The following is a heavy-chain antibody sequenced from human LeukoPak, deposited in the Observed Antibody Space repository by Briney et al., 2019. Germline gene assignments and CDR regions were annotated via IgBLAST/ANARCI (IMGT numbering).Heavy chain of an antibody. V-gene: IGHV4-59*01. Sequence: PSETLSLTCTVSGVSISSYYWSWVRQPPGKGLEWVGYIYYSGSTNYNPSLKSRVTISVETSKNQFSLKLSSVTAADTAFYYCARGHDYYYSGRQSWFDPWGQGTLVTVSS. CDR2: IYYSGST. J-gene: IGHJ5*02. CDR3: ARGHDYYYSGRQSWFDP. D-gene: IGHD3-10*01. CDR1: GVSISSYY.